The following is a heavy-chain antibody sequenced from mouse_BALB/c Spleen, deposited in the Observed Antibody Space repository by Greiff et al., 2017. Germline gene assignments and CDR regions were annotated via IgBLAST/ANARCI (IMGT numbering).Heavy chain of an antibody. CDR3: TRGGYGKWDY. J-gene: IGHJ2*01. Sequence: EVMLVESGGGLVKPGGSLKLSCAASGFTFSSYTMSWVRQTPEKRLEWVATISSGGSYTYYPDSVKGRFTISRDNAKNTLYLQMSSLKSEDTAMYYCTRGGYGKWDYWGQGTTLTVSS. D-gene: IGHD2-1*01. V-gene: IGHV5-6-4*01. CDR1: GFTFSSYT. CDR2: ISSGGSYT.